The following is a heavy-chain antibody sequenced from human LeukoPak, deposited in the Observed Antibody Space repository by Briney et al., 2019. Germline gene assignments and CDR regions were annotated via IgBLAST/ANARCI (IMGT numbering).Heavy chain of an antibody. CDR1: GFTFSSYW. D-gene: IGHD3-22*01. J-gene: IGHJ4*02. V-gene: IGHV4-4*07. CDR3: ARVGVDDSSGYYLYYFDY. Sequence: GSLRLSCAASGFTFSSYWMSWIRQPAGKGLEWIGRIYTSGSTNYNPSLKSRVTMSVDTSKNQFSLKLSSVTAADTAVYYCARVGVDDSSGYYLYYFDYWGQGTLVTVSS. CDR2: IYTSGST.